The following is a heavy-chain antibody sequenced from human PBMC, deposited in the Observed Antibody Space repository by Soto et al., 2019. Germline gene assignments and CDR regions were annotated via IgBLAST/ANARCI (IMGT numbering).Heavy chain of an antibody. D-gene: IGHD3-16*01. Sequence: GGSLRLSCATSDFNFRNYWMNWVRQAPGKGLEWVANIKPDGSATYYVDSVKGRFTISRDNVRNSVSLQMNSLRVEDTAVYFCFGGNGGPQWGQGNLVTVSS. CDR2: IKPDGSAT. J-gene: IGHJ4*02. CDR1: DFNFRNYW. V-gene: IGHV3-7*03. CDR3: FGGNGGPQ.